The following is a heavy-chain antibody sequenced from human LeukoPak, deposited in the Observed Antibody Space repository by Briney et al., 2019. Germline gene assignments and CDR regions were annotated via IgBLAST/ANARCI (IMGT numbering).Heavy chain of an antibody. CDR2: LYSGGST. CDR3: ASQYSGSYYYFQH. D-gene: IGHD1-26*01. Sequence: GGSLRLSCAASGFTVSSNYMSWVRQAPGKGLEWVSVLYSGGSTYYADSVKGRFTISRDNAKNSLYLQMNSLRAEDTAVYYCASQYSGSYYYFQHWGQGTLVTVSS. J-gene: IGHJ1*01. CDR1: GFTVSSNY. V-gene: IGHV3-66*04.